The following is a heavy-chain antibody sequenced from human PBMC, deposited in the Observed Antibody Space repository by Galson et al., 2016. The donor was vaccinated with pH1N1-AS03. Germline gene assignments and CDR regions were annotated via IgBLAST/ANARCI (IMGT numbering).Heavy chain of an antibody. Sequence: LVKVSCKASGYTFTNYGISWVRQAPGQGLEYMGWIGTYTIYAQKLQGRVTMTTATSTSTAYLELRSLRSDDTAVYYCARSGSGSFYEGDFWGQGTLVSVSS. CDR1: GYTFTNYG. CDR3: ARSGSGSFYEGDF. CDR2: IGTYT. V-gene: IGHV1-18*01. D-gene: IGHD3-10*01. J-gene: IGHJ4*02.